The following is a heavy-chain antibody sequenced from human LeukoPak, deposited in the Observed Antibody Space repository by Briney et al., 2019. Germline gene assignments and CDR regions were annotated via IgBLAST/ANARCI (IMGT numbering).Heavy chain of an antibody. J-gene: IGHJ4*02. CDR2: ISGSGGST. CDR3: AKDHVVVVPAAMDY. Sequence: GGSLRLSCAASGFTFSSYGMSWVRQAPGKGLEWVSSISGSGGSTYYADSVKGRFTISRDNSKNTLYLQMNSLRAEDTAVYYCAKDHVVVVPAAMDYWGQGTLVTVSS. D-gene: IGHD2-2*01. CDR1: GFTFSSYG. V-gene: IGHV3-23*01.